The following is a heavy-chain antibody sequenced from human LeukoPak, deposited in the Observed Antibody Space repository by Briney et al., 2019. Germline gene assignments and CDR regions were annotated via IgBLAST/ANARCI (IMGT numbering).Heavy chain of an antibody. D-gene: IGHD5-18*01. CDR1: GGSISSYY. Sequence: PSETLSLTCTVSGGSISSYYWSWIRQPPGKGLEWIGYIYYSGSTNYNPSLKSRVTISVDTSKNQFSLKLSSVTAADTAVYYCARRRGYSYDNWYFDLWGRGTLVTVFS. CDR3: ARRRGYSYDNWYFDL. J-gene: IGHJ2*01. V-gene: IGHV4-59*08. CDR2: IYYSGST.